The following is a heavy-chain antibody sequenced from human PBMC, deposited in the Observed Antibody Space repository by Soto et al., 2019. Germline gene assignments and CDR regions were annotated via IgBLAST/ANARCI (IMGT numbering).Heavy chain of an antibody. CDR3: ARHRKVGARGTYSMDV. J-gene: IGHJ6*03. CDR1: GYNFVNYW. CDR2: IYPDDSDT. Sequence: EVQLVQSGADVKKPGESLKISCEGAGYNFVNYWIGGARQKPGKVLEWMGIIYPDDSDTKYSPSFQGQVSISVDKYISTAYLQWSRLKASDTGIYYSARHRKVGARGTYSMDVWGNGTTVTVSS. V-gene: IGHV5-51*01. D-gene: IGHD1-26*01.